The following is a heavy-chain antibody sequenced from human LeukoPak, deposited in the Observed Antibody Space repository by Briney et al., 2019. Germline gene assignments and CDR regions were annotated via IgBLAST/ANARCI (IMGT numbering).Heavy chain of an antibody. D-gene: IGHD6-13*01. J-gene: IGHJ4*02. CDR3: AREGRAAAASFDF. V-gene: IGHV3-21*01. Sequence: GGSLRLSCAASGFTFSSYSMNWVRQAPGKGLEWVSSISSSSSYIYYADSVKGRFTISRDNAKNSLYLQMNSLRAEDTAVYYCAREGRAAAASFDFWGQGTLVTVSS. CDR2: ISSSSSYI. CDR1: GFTFSSYS.